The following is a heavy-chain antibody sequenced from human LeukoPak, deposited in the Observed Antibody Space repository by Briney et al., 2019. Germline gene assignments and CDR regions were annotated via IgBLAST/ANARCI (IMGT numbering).Heavy chain of an antibody. J-gene: IGHJ6*03. V-gene: IGHV3-48*01. CDR1: GFIFDNFY. Sequence: GGSLRLSCAASGFIFDNFYMHWVRQAPGKGLEWVSYISGSSGTIYYADSVKGRFTISRDNAKSSLYLQMNSLRAEDTAVYYCARRSEFGVLYYMDVWGKGTTVTVSS. CDR2: ISGSSGTI. D-gene: IGHD3-16*01. CDR3: ARRSEFGVLYYMDV.